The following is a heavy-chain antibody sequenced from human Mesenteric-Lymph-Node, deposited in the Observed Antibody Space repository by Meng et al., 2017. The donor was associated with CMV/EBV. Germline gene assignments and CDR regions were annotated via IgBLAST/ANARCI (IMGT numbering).Heavy chain of an antibody. Sequence: GGSLRHSCAASGFTFRTYWMSWVRQAPGKGLEWVANIKDDGTVKYYVDSVKGRFTISRDNAKNSLYLQMNSLRAEDTAVYYCARFITYLDYYHAMDVWGQGTTVTVSS. D-gene: IGHD1-1*01. CDR1: GFTFRTYW. V-gene: IGHV3-7*01. CDR3: ARFITYLDYYHAMDV. J-gene: IGHJ6*02. CDR2: IKDDGTVK.